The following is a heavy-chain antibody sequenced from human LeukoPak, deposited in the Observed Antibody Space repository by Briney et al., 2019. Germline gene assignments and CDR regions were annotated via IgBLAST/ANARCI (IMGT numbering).Heavy chain of an antibody. Sequence: VGSLRLSCAPSGFTSSTYWMGWVRQAPGKGLGWVANIKQDGSQKYFGDSVKGRFTISRDNAENSLFLQMSSLRDEDTAVYYCARDSGSYHFDSCWGQGTLVTVSS. CDR3: ARDSGSYHFDSC. CDR2: IKQDGSQK. CDR1: GFTSSTYW. J-gene: IGHJ4*02. D-gene: IGHD1-26*01. V-gene: IGHV3-7*01.